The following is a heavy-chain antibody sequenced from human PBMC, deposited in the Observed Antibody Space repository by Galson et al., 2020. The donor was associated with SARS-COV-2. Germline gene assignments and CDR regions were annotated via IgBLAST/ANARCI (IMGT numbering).Heavy chain of an antibody. CDR2: IKQDGSEK. J-gene: IGHJ4*02. D-gene: IGHD3-10*01. CDR1: GFTFSSYW. Sequence: QLGESLKISCAASGFTFSSYWMSWVRQAPGKGLEWVANIKQDGSEKYYVDSVKGRFTISRDNAKNSLYLQMNSLRAEDTAVYYCARETGRDPGIWFGELLSGYFDYWGQGTLVTVSS. V-gene: IGHV3-7*01. CDR3: ARETGRDPGIWFGELLSGYFDY.